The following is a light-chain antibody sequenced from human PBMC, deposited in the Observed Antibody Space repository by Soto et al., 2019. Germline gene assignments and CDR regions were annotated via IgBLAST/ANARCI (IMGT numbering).Light chain of an antibody. Sequence: QSALTQPASMSGSDGQSITISCTGSSGDVGGYNYVSWYQQHPGKAPKLIIYEVTNRPSGVSNRFSGSKSGNTASLTISGLQAEDEADYYCSSFVATNNLRVFGTGTKVTVL. CDR2: EVT. J-gene: IGLJ1*01. V-gene: IGLV2-14*01. CDR3: SSFVATNNLRV. CDR1: SGDVGGYNY.